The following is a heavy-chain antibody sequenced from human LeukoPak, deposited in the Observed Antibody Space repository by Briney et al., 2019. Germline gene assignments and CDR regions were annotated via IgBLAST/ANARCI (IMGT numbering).Heavy chain of an antibody. J-gene: IGHJ4*02. CDR1: GFTFSSYS. Sequence: GGSLRLSCAASGFTFSSYSMNWVRQAPGKGLEWVSGISGSGGSTYYADSVKGRFTISRDNAKNSLYLQMNSLRAEDTAVYYCARPGYGDYPLLWGQGTLVTVSS. D-gene: IGHD4-17*01. CDR3: ARPGYGDYPLL. CDR2: ISGSGGST. V-gene: IGHV3-21*01.